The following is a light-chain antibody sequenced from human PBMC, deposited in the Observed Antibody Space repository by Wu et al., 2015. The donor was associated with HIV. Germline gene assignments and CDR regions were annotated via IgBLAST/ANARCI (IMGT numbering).Light chain of an antibody. CDR2: GAS. Sequence: EIVSTQSPGTLSLSPGERATLSCRASQSVVTSYLAWYQQKPGQAPRLLIYGASSRATGIPDRFSGSGSGTDFTLTISRLEPEDFAVYFCQQFDNSRYSFGQGYQAGDQT. J-gene: IGKJ2*03. V-gene: IGKV3-20*01. CDR1: QSVVTSY. CDR3: QQFDNSRYS.